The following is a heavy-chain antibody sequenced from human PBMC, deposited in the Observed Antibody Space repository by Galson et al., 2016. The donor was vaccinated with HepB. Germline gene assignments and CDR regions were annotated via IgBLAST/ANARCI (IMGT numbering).Heavy chain of an antibody. CDR3: AKDGWRSSVGYFYYYGLDV. CDR1: GFTFSNYG. V-gene: IGHV3-23*01. CDR2: ITGSGDSP. Sequence: SLRLSCAASGFTFSNYGMNWVRQAPGKGLEWVSAITGSGDSPYYADSAKGRFTISRDNSKNTLCLQMNSLRAEDTAVYYCAKDGWRSSVGYFYYYGLDVWGHGTTVTVSS. D-gene: IGHD3-16*01. J-gene: IGHJ6*02.